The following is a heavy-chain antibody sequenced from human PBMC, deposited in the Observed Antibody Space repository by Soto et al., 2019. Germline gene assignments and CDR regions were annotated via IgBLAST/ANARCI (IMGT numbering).Heavy chain of an antibody. CDR1: GVSIISYY. CDR2: IYYSGST. Sequence: SQTLSLTCTVPGVSIISYYWSWIRPHPGQGLEWIGYIYYSGSTNYNPSLKSRVTISVDTSKNLFSLKLSSVTAADTAVYYCARDSSSSWYSNYYYGMDVWGQGTTVTVSS. J-gene: IGHJ6*02. CDR3: ARDSSSSWYSNYYYGMDV. D-gene: IGHD6-13*01. V-gene: IGHV4-59*01.